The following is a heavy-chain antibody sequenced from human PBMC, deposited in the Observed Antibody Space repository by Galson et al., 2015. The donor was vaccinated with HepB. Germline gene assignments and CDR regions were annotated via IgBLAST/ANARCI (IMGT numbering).Heavy chain of an antibody. D-gene: IGHD2-8*01. CDR2: IYPGDSNT. V-gene: IGHV5-51*01. CDR3: VRGSQYCTSQSCRFDY. CDR1: GYSFTNYW. Sequence: QSGAEVKEPGESLEISCKGSGYSFTNYWIGWVRQMPEKGLEWMGIIYPGDSNTKYSPSFQGQVIISADKSINTAYLHWSSLKASDTAMYYCVRGSQYCTSQSCRFDYWGQGTLVTVSS. J-gene: IGHJ4*02.